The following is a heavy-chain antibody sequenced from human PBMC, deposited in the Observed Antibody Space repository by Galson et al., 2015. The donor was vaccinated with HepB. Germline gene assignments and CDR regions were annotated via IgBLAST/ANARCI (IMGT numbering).Heavy chain of an antibody. CDR2: VRRKDNGYST. Sequence: SLRLSCAASGFSFSDHYMDWVRQAPGKGLEWVGRVRRKDNGYSTEYAASVKGRFIVSRDGSTKSIYLQMNGLKTEDTALYCCARVGPPSYSSSDYWGQGTLVTVSS. J-gene: IGHJ4*02. D-gene: IGHD6-19*01. V-gene: IGHV3-72*01. CDR3: ARVGPPSYSSSDY. CDR1: GFSFSDHY.